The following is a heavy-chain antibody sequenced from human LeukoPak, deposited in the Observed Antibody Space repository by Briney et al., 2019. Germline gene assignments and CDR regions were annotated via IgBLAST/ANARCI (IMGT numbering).Heavy chain of an antibody. Sequence: PSETLSLTCTVSGGSVSSYYWSWIRQPPGEGLGWIGYIYYSGSTNYNPSLKSRVTISEDTSKNQFSLKLSSVTAADTAMYYCARASWLPQTRNYYYMDVWSKGTTVTISS. V-gene: IGHV4-59*02. CDR2: IYYSGST. J-gene: IGHJ6*03. CDR3: ARASWLPQTRNYYYMDV. D-gene: IGHD5-12*01. CDR1: GGSVSSYY.